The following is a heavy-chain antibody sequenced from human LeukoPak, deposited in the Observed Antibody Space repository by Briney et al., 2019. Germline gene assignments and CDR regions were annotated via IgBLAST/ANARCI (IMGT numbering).Heavy chain of an antibody. Sequence: PGGSLRLSCAASGFTFSSYAMTWVRQAPGKGPEWVSSMSGSGWTTFYADSVKGRFTISRDNSKNTLYLQMNSLTAEDTAVYYCAGCNITCYRWGFDPWGQGTLVTVSS. V-gene: IGHV3-23*01. J-gene: IGHJ5*02. D-gene: IGHD2-21*01. CDR3: AGCNITCYRWGFDP. CDR1: GFTFSSYA. CDR2: MSGSGWTT.